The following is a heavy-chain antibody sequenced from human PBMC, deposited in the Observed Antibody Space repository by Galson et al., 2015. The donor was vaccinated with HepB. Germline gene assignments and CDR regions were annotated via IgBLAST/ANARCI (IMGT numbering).Heavy chain of an antibody. CDR3: ARGYSSGLTTSYYYGMDV. Sequence: SVKVSCKASGYSFINYGISWVRQAPGQGLEWMGWVSTFNGNTNYAQKFQGGVTMTTDTSTSTAYIDLRSLRSDDTAIYFCARGYSSGLTTSYYYGMDVWGQGTTVTVSS. D-gene: IGHD6-19*01. J-gene: IGHJ6*02. CDR2: VSTFNGNT. CDR1: GYSFINYG. V-gene: IGHV1-18*01.